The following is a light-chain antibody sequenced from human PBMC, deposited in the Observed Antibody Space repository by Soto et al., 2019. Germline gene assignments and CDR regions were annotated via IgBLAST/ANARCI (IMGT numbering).Light chain of an antibody. CDR2: GAS. J-gene: IGKJ3*01. Sequence: DIQLTQSPFFLSASVGDRVTITCRASQGIRSYLAWYQQRPGKAPALLIYGASTLRTGVASMFSGSGSGTEFTLTISILQPEDFAIYFCQQLNIFPPLFTFGPGTKVDIK. CDR3: QQLNIFPPLFT. V-gene: IGKV1-9*01. CDR1: QGIRSY.